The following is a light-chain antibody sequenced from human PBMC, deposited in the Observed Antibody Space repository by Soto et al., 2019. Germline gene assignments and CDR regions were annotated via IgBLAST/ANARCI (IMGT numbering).Light chain of an antibody. CDR2: GAS. V-gene: IGKV3-15*01. CDR1: QSITRN. J-gene: IGKJ5*01. Sequence: EIVMTQSPATLSVSPGERATLSCRASQSITRNLAWYQQSPGQAPRLLIYGASTRATGIPARFSGSGSGTEFTLTISSLQPEDFATYYCQQLNSYPITFGQGTRLEIK. CDR3: QQLNSYPIT.